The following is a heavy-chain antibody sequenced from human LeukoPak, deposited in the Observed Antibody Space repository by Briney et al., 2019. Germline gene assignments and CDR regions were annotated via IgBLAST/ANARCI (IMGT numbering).Heavy chain of an antibody. CDR2: IYYSGST. V-gene: IGHV4-59*01. Sequence: SETLSLTCTVSGGSISSYYWSWIRRPPGKGLEWIGYIYYSGSTNYNPSLKSRVTISVDTSKNQFSLKLSSVTAADTAVYYCARVYVDTAMEDYYYGMDVWGQGTTVTVSS. J-gene: IGHJ6*02. D-gene: IGHD5-18*01. CDR1: GGSISSYY. CDR3: ARVYVDTAMEDYYYGMDV.